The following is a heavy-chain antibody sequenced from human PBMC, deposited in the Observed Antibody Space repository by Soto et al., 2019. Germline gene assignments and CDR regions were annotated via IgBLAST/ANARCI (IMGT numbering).Heavy chain of an antibody. CDR3: AASGRAYYYYDMDV. CDR1: GFTFTSSA. D-gene: IGHD6-25*01. Sequence: ASVKVSCKASGFTFTSSAVQWVRQARGQRLEWIGWIVVGSGNTNYAQKFQERVTITRDMSTSTAYMELSSLRSEDTAVYYCAASGRAYYYYDMDVWGQGTTVTVSS. J-gene: IGHJ6*02. V-gene: IGHV1-58*01. CDR2: IVVGSGNT.